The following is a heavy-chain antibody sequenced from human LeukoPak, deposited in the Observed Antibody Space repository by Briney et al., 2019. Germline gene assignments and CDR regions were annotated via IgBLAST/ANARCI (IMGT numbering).Heavy chain of an antibody. J-gene: IGHJ4*02. CDR2: INPNSGGT. V-gene: IGHV1-2*02. CDR1: GYTFTGYY. Sequence: ASVKVSCKASGYTFTGYYMHRVRQAPGQGLEWMGWINPNSGGTNYAQKFQGRVTMTRDTSISTAYMELSRLRSDDTAVYYCARDLRFGELSDYWGQGTLVTVSS. D-gene: IGHD3-10*01. CDR3: ARDLRFGELSDY.